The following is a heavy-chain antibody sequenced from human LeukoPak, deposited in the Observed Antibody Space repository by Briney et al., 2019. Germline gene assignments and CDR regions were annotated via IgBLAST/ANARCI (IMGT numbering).Heavy chain of an antibody. CDR2: IYHSGST. Sequence: SETLSLTCSVSGYSISSGYYWGWIRQPPGKGLEWIGSIYHSGSTYYNPSLKSRVTISVDTPKNQLSLKLTSVTAADTAVYYCASDEEFSWFFYWGQGTLVTVSS. D-gene: IGHD3-10*01. J-gene: IGHJ4*02. CDR1: GYSISSGYY. CDR3: ASDEEFSWFFY. V-gene: IGHV4-38-2*02.